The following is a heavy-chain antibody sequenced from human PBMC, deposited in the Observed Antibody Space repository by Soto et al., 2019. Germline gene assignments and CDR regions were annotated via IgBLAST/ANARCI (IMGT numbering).Heavy chain of an antibody. CDR1: GGTFSSCA. CDR2: IIPIFGTA. CDR3: ARSVRGVTIGRYGMDV. Sequence: RASVKVSCKASGGTFSSCAISWVRQAPGQGLEWMGGIIPIFGTANYAQKFQGRVTITADESTSTAYMELSSLRSEDTAVYYCARSVRGVTIGRYGMDVWGQGTTVTV. D-gene: IGHD3-10*01. V-gene: IGHV1-69*13. J-gene: IGHJ6*02.